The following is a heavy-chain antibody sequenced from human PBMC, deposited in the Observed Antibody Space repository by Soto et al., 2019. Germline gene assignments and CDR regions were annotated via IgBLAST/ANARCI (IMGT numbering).Heavy chain of an antibody. D-gene: IGHD1-1*01. CDR1: GLTISGKKY. CDR3: ATWHEREHAFDV. Sequence: DVQLVESGGGLIQPGESLRLSCAAFGLTISGKKYVAWLRQAPGKGVEWVSALYDVDGSFSADSVTGRFITSSDSSKTTAYLQMNDLSPDDTAVYYCATWHEREHAFDVWGQGTTVTISS. V-gene: IGHV3-53*01. J-gene: IGHJ3*01. CDR2: LYDVDGS.